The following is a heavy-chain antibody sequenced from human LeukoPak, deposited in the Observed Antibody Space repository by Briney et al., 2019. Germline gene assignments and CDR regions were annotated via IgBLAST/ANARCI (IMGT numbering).Heavy chain of an antibody. CDR3: ARASVRGTNHINWFDP. CDR2: ISAYNGNT. D-gene: IGHD3-10*01. V-gene: IGHV1-18*01. J-gene: IGHJ5*02. Sequence: ASVKVSCKASGYTFTSYGISWVRQAPGQGLEWMRWISAYNGNTNYAQKLQGRVTMTTDTSTSTAYMELRSLRSDDTAVYYCARASVRGTNHINWFDPWGQGTLVTVSS. CDR1: GYTFTSYG.